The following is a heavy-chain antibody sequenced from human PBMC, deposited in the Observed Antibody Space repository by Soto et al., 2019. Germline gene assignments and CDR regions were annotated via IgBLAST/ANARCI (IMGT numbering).Heavy chain of an antibody. J-gene: IGHJ6*04. CDR3: TRAGIAITGTTHYYYDRGL. CDR1: RLAFLENA. CDR2: SRSKAYGGTI. D-gene: IGHD1-1*01. Sequence: RSLRLSCTASRLAFLENASRWVRQAPGKGLAWGGFSRSKAYGGTIAYAAPVKGRFTFSRDDSRSVAYLQMNGLKTEETAVYYSTRAGIAITGTTHYYYDRGLRGKVNMVAVSP. V-gene: IGHV3-49*04.